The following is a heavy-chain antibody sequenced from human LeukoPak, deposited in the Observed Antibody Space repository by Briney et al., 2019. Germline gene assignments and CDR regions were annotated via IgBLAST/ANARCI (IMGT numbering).Heavy chain of an antibody. D-gene: IGHD2-21*02. Sequence: SYAMRXVRQPPGKGLEGVSSISGSGYSTYSADSVKGRFTISRENSKKTLDLQMNSLRAQDTAVYYCARTVVTAIPVHYFDYWGQGTLVTVSS. CDR3: ARTVVTAIPVHYFDY. V-gene: IGHV3-23*01. J-gene: IGHJ4*02. CDR2: ISGSGYST. CDR1: SYA.